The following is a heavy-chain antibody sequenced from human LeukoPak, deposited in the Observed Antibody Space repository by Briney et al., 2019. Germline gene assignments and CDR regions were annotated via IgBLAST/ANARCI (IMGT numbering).Heavy chain of an antibody. CDR1: GFIFSSYV. CDR3: ARNDFDFDY. V-gene: IGHV3-21*01. J-gene: IGHJ4*02. Sequence: GGPLRLSCAASGFIFSSYVMTWVRQAPGKGLEWVSSISSSTSNIYYAGSVKGRFTISRDNAKNSLYLQMNSLRDEDTAVYYCARNDFDFDYWGQGTVVTVSS. D-gene: IGHD2-21*02. CDR2: ISSSTSNI.